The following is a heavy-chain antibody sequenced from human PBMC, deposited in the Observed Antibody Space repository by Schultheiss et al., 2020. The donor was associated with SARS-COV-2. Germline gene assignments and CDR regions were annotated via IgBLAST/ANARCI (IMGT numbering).Heavy chain of an antibody. D-gene: IGHD2-2*01. J-gene: IGHJ4*02. CDR1: GYTFTSYA. V-gene: IGHV1-2*02. CDR3: ARGAAYCSSTSCYAGRYRN. CDR2: INPNSGGT. Sequence: ASVKVSCKASGYTFTSYAMHWVRQAPGQGLEWMGWINPNSGGTNYAQKFQGRVTMTRDTSISTAYMELSRLRSDDTAVYYCARGAAYCSSTSCYAGRYRNWGQGTLVTVSS.